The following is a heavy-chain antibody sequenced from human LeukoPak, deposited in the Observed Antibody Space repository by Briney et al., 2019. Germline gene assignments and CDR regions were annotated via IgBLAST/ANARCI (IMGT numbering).Heavy chain of an antibody. D-gene: IGHD3/OR15-3a*01. Sequence: GSLRLSCAASGFTFSNAWMSWVRQAPGRGLEWVGRIKRKGDDGTIDYAAPVKGRFSISRDDSKNTLYLQMNSLKSEDTAVYYCTAGTGRSDFDYWGQGTLVTVSS. CDR2: IKRKGDDGTI. J-gene: IGHJ4*02. V-gene: IGHV3-15*01. CDR1: GFTFSNAW. CDR3: TAGTGRSDFDY.